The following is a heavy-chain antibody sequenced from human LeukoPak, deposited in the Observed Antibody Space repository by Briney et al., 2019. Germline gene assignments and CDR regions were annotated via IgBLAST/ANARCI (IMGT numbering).Heavy chain of an antibody. D-gene: IGHD4-23*01. J-gene: IGHJ4*02. CDR2: IYYSGST. CDR3: ARHQTYGGSLFDY. CDR1: GGSISSSSYY. V-gene: IGHV4-39*01. Sequence: PSETLSLTCTVSGGSISSSSYYWGWIRQPPGKGLEWIGSIYYSGSTYYNPSLKSRVTIPVDTSKNQFSLKLSSVTAADTAVYYCARHQTYGGSLFDYWGQGTLVAVSS.